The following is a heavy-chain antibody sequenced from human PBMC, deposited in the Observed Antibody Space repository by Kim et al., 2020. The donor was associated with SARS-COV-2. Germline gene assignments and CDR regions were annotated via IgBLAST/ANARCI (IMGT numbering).Heavy chain of an antibody. D-gene: IGHD6-6*01. CDR3: AKDMVYSTSPYMDV. V-gene: IGHV3-9*01. CDR2: ISWNSGSI. Sequence: GGSLRLSCAASGFTFDDYAMHWVRQAPGKGLEWVSGISWNSGSIGYADSVKGRFTISRDNAKNSLYLQMNSLRAEDTALYYCAKDMVYSTSPYMDVWGKGTTVTVSS. J-gene: IGHJ6*03. CDR1: GFTFDDYA.